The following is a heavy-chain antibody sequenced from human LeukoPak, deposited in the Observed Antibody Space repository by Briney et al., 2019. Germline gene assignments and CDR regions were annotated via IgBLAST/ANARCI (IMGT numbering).Heavy chain of an antibody. J-gene: IGHJ6*02. D-gene: IGHD1-1*01. CDR3: AKASNDVDDYYYGMDV. V-gene: IGHV3-9*01. CDR1: GFTFDDYA. Sequence: GGSLRLSCAASGFTFDDYAMHWVRQAPGKGLEWVSGISWNSGSIGYADSVKGRFTISRDNAKNSLYLQMNSLRAEDTALYYCAKASNDVDDYYYGMDVWGQGTTVTVSS. CDR2: ISWNSGSI.